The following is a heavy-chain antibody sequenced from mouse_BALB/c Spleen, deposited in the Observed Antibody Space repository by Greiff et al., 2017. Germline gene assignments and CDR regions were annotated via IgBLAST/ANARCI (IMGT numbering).Heavy chain of an antibody. CDR2: ISYSGST. CDR3: ARYDYDPYWYFDV. V-gene: IGHV3-2*02. Sequence: VQLQQSGPGLVKPSQSLSLTCTVTGYSITSDYAWNWIRQFPGNKLEWMGYISYSGSTSYNPSLKSRISITRDTSKNQFFLQLNSVTTEDTATYYCARYDYDPYWYFDVWGAGTTVTVSS. J-gene: IGHJ1*01. CDR1: GYSITSDYA. D-gene: IGHD2-4*01.